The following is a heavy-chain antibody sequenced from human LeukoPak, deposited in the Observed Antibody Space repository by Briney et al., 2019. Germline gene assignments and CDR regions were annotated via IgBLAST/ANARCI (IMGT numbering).Heavy chain of an antibody. CDR2: INHSGGT. V-gene: IGHV4-34*01. Sequence: SETLSLTCTLYGGSFNDSYWSWIRQPPGKGLEWIGEINHSGGTDYNPALRSRVTISVDPSKNQLSLHLRSMTAADTGVSYCARASGIMISLGGVISYFDYWGQGTLVTVSS. CDR1: GGSFNDSY. J-gene: IGHJ4*02. CDR3: ARASGIMISLGGVISYFDY. D-gene: IGHD3-16*02.